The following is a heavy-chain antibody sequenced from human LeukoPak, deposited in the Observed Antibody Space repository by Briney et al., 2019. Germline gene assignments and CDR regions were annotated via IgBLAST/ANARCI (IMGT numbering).Heavy chain of an antibody. D-gene: IGHD3-22*01. Sequence: SETLSLTCTVSGDSISSGDYYWSWIRQPAGKGLEWIGRISSSGSTNYNPSLKSRVTISVDTSKNQFSLKLSSVTAADTAVYYCARSPNYYDSSGYPGYFDYWGQGTLVTVSS. CDR3: ARSPNYYDSSGYPGYFDY. V-gene: IGHV4-61*02. CDR2: ISSSGST. J-gene: IGHJ4*02. CDR1: GDSISSGDYY.